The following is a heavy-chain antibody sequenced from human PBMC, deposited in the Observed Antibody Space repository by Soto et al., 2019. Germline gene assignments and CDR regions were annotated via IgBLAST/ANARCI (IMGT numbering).Heavy chain of an antibody. J-gene: IGHJ4*02. CDR1: GGSISSYY. D-gene: IGHD5-12*01. V-gene: IGHV4-59*01. CDR3: ARDTKGVVAANHYFDY. Sequence: PSETLSLTCTVSGGSISSYYWSWIRQPPGKGLEWIGYIYYSGSTNYNPSLKSRVTISVDTSKNQFSLKLSSVTAADTAVYYCARDTKGVVAANHYFDYWGQGTLVTVSS. CDR2: IYYSGST.